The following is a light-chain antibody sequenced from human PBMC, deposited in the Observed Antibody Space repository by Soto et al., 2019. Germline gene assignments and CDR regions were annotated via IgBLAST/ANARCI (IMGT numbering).Light chain of an antibody. CDR2: DVS. Sequence: QSVLTQPASVSGSPRQSITISCTGTSSDVGGYNYVSWYQQHPGKAPKLMIYDVSNRPSGVSNRFSGSKSGNTASLTISGLQAEDEADYYCSSYTSSSTSVFGGGTKLTVL. CDR3: SSYTSSSTSV. J-gene: IGLJ2*01. V-gene: IGLV2-14*01. CDR1: SSDVGGYNY.